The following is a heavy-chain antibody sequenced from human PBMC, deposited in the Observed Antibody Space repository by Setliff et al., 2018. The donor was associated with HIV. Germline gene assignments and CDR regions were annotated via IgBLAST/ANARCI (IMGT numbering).Heavy chain of an antibody. CDR2: IKYDGSDK. J-gene: IGHJ5*02. CDR1: GFTFSNYE. D-gene: IGHD2-15*01. CDR3: ARGGQYFGGA. Sequence: PGGSLRLSCAASGFTFSNYEMSWVRQAPGRGLEWVANIKYDGSDKYYVGSVRGRFTISRDNAKSSLFLQMNNLRVEDSAVYYCARGGQYFGGAWGQGTLVTVSS. V-gene: IGHV3-7*05.